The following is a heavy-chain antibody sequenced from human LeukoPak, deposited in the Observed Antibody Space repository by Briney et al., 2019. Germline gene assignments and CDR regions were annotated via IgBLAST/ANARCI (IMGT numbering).Heavy chain of an antibody. V-gene: IGHV3-9*03. CDR1: GFTFDDYA. D-gene: IGHD7-27*01. Sequence: GGSLRLSCAASGFTFDDYAMHWVRQAPGKGLEWVSGISWNSGSIGYADSVKGRFTISRDNAKNSLYLQMNSLRAEDMALYYCAKEALGRGGFDYWGQGTLVTVSS. CDR2: ISWNSGSI. J-gene: IGHJ4*02. CDR3: AKEALGRGGFDY.